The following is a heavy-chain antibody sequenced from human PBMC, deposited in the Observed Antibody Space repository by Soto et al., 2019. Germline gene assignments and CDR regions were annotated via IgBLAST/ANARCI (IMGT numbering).Heavy chain of an antibody. CDR3: ARDTRFYGMDV. V-gene: IGHV4-59*01. Sequence: TSDTLALTCTVSGGSLKSYYWSWIRQPPGKGLEWIGYIYYSGSTNYNPSLKSRVTISVDTSKNQFSLKLSSVTAADTAVYYCARDTRFYGMDVWGQGTTVTVSS. CDR2: IYYSGST. J-gene: IGHJ6*02. CDR1: GGSLKSYY.